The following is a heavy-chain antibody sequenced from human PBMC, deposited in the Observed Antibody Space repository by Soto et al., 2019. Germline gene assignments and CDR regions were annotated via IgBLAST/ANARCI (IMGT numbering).Heavy chain of an antibody. CDR2: ISGFNGNT. J-gene: IGHJ1*01. D-gene: IGHD6-13*01. V-gene: IGHV1-18*04. Sequence: ASVNFSSNASGYTFTNYGSSWVRQAPGQGPEWMGWISGFNGNTKYARKVQGRVTLTTDTSATTAYMELRGLRSDDTAVYYCARGGSSWSAEYYEHWGQGTLVTVSS. CDR3: ARGGSSWSAEYYEH. CDR1: GYTFTNYG.